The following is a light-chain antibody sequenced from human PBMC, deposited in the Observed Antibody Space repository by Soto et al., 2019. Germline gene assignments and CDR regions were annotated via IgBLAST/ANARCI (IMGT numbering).Light chain of an antibody. J-gene: IGKJ1*01. CDR3: QHYSSYSEA. CDR2: KAS. V-gene: IGKV1-5*03. Sequence: DIPMTPSPSTLSGSVGDRVTITCRASQTIGSWLAWYQQKPGEAPKLLIYKASTLKSGVPSRFSGSGARTDFTLTLRSLQPDDFATYYCQHYSSYSEAFGQGTKVEL. CDR1: QTIGSW.